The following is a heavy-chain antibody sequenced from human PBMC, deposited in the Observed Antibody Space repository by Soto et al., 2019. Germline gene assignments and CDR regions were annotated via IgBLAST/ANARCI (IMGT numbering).Heavy chain of an antibody. J-gene: IGHJ4*02. CDR3: ARDTSAVVRGVIIDYFDY. D-gene: IGHD3-10*01. V-gene: IGHV3-30-3*01. CDR2: ISYDGSNK. CDR1: GCTFSSYA. Sequence: GVSLRLSCAASGCTFSSYAMHWVRQAPGKGLEWVAVISYDGSNKYYADSVKGRFTISRDNSKNTLYLQMNSLRAEDTAVYYCARDTSAVVRGVIIDYFDYWGQGTLVTVSS.